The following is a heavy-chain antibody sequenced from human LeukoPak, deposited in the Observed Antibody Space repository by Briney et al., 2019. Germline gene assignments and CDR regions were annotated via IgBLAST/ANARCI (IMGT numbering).Heavy chain of an antibody. Sequence: GGSLRLSCAASGFTFSSYSMNWVRQAPGKGLEWVSYISSSSSTIYYADSVKGRFTISRDNAKNSLYLQMNSLRAEDTAVYYCARDPDYGASWCDYWGQGTLVTVSS. CDR2: ISSSSSTI. J-gene: IGHJ4*02. CDR3: ARDPDYGASWCDY. CDR1: GFTFSSYS. D-gene: IGHD4-17*01. V-gene: IGHV3-48*04.